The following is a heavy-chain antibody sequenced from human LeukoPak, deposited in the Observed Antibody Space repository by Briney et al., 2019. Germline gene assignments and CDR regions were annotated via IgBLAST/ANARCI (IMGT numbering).Heavy chain of an antibody. CDR3: ARGDVVLQRNDALDI. J-gene: IGHJ3*02. Sequence: KTGGSLRLSCAASGFTFSTYAMNWVRQAPGKGLEWVSSISVTSSHIYYAASVKDRFIVSRDNAQKSLNLQMNSLRAEDTALYYCARGDVVLQRNDALDIWGQGTMVSVSS. V-gene: IGHV3-21*01. D-gene: IGHD2-8*01. CDR2: ISVTSSHI. CDR1: GFTFSTYA.